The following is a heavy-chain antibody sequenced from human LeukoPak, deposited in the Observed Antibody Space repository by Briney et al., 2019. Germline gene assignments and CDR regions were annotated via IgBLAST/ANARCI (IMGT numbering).Heavy chain of an antibody. J-gene: IGHJ4*02. CDR3: VRGYYYDTSGPYFDY. D-gene: IGHD3-22*01. CDR1: GFRFRWYW. V-gene: IGHV3-74*01. Sequence: GGSLRLSCAASGFRFRWYWMHWVRQAPGKGLVWVSRLSTDGSGIRYADSVKGRFTISRGNAKDTLYLQMHSLRSEDTAVYYCVRGYYYDTSGPYFDYWGQETLVTVSS. CDR2: LSTDGSGI.